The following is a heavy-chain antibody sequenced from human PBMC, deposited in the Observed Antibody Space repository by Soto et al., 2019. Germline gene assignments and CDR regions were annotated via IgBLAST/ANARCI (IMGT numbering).Heavy chain of an antibody. CDR2: IRSKANNYAT. J-gene: IGHJ4*02. V-gene: IGHV3-73*01. Sequence: DVQLVESGGGLVQPGGSLKLSCAASGFTFSGSAMHWVRQASGKGLEWVGRIRSKANNYATVYAESVKGRFTISRDESKNTASQQMSSLKTEDSAVYYCVTSVLRSLKEINDYWGQGILVTVSS. CDR1: GFTFSGSA. CDR3: VTSVLRSLKEINDY. D-gene: IGHD3-3*01.